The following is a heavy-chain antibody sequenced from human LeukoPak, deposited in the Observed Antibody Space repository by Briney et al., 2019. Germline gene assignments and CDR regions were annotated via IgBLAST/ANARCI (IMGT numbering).Heavy chain of an antibody. J-gene: IGHJ6*02. CDR3: AKGAYSSGWSPIAYYYYGMDV. V-gene: IGHV3-74*01. CDR1: GFTFISYW. CDR2: INTDGSAT. Sequence: PGGSLRLSCAASGFTFISYWMHWVRQTPEKGPMWVSHINTDGSATDYADSVKGRFTISRDNAKNTLYLQMNSLRAEDTAVYYCAKGAYSSGWSPIAYYYYGMDVWGQGTTVTVSS. D-gene: IGHD6-19*01.